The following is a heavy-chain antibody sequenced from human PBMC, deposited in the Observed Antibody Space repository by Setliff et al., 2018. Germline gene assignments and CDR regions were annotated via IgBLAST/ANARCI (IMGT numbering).Heavy chain of an antibody. CDR3: AKRGPYCSGGTCHYYFDY. CDR1: GFTFSSYA. Sequence: PGGSLRLSCAASGFTFSSYAITWVRQAPGKGLEWVSVISGSAQTTYYADSVKGRFTISRDNSKNTVYLETNSLRAEDTAVYYCAKRGPYCSGGTCHYYFDYWGQGTLVTVSS. CDR2: ISGSAQTT. V-gene: IGHV3-23*01. J-gene: IGHJ4*02. D-gene: IGHD2-15*01.